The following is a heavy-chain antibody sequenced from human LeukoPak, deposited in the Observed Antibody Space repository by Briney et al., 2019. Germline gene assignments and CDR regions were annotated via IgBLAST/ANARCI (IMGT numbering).Heavy chain of an antibody. Sequence: ASVKVSCKASGYTFTGYYMHWVRQAPGQGLEWMGWINPNSGGTNYAQKFQGRVTMTRDTSISTAYMELSRLRSDDTAVYYCAGDFRADYYDSSGYIDYWGQGTLVTVSS. D-gene: IGHD3-22*01. CDR1: GYTFTGYY. J-gene: IGHJ4*02. CDR3: AGDFRADYYDSSGYIDY. CDR2: INPNSGGT. V-gene: IGHV1-2*02.